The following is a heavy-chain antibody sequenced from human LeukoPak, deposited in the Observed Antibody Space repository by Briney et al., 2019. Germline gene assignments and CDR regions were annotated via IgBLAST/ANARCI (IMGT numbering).Heavy chain of an antibody. CDR1: GFTSTPSE. D-gene: IGHD2-15*01. Sequence: PGGSLSLSCAASGFTSTPSELNWVRQAPGKGLEWISYISHTGSLTYYADSVKGRFTISRDNAKNFLYLQMNSLRVEDTGIYYCSSYCSEGTCYGYFYHWGQGTLVSVSS. J-gene: IGHJ1*01. CDR2: ISHTGSLT. CDR3: SSYCSEGTCYGYFYH. V-gene: IGHV3-48*03.